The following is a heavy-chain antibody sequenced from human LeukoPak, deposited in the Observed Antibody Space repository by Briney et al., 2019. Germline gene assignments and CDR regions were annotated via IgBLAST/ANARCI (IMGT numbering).Heavy chain of an antibody. CDR2: IDYSGST. Sequence: SETLSLTCGVNDVSFSAYHWSWIRQPPGKGLEWIGEIDYSGSTNYNPYLKSRVTISIDTPRKQFSLKLNSVTAADTAVYYCARGAAGQDYWGQGTLVTVSS. CDR3: ARGAAGQDY. J-gene: IGHJ4*02. V-gene: IGHV4-34*01. CDR1: DVSFSAYH. D-gene: IGHD6-13*01.